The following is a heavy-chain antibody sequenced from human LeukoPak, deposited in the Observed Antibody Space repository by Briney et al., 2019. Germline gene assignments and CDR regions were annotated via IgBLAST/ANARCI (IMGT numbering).Heavy chain of an antibody. J-gene: IGHJ2*01. D-gene: IGHD2-15*01. CDR3: ARVEVPRDINDWYFDL. CDR1: GYSIAHGFF. V-gene: IGHV4-38-2*02. CDR2: LYHSGTT. Sequence: PLETLSLTCTVSGYSIAHGFFWAWIRQPPGGGLEWIGSLYHSGTTYYNTSLKSRISTSVDTSKNQFSLKLRLVTAADTAVYYCARVEVPRDINDWYFDLWGRGTLVTVSS.